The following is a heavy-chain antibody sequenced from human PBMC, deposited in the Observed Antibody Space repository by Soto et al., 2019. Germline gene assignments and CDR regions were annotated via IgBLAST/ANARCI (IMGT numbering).Heavy chain of an antibody. CDR1: GGSISSGGYY. J-gene: IGHJ6*03. CDR3: ARGSREERVVVVAATPYYYYYYMDV. V-gene: IGHV4-31*03. CDR2: IYYSGST. D-gene: IGHD2-15*01. Sequence: QVQLQESGPGLVKPSQTLSLTCTVSGGSISSGGYYWSWIRQHPGKGLEWIGYIYYSGSTYYNPSLKSRVTISVDTSKHQFSLKLSSVTAADKAVYYCARGSREERVVVVAATPYYYYYYMDVWGKGTTVTVSS.